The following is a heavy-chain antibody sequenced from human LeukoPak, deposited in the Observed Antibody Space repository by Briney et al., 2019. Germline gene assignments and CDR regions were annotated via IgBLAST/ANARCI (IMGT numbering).Heavy chain of an antibody. Sequence: GTLRLSCAASGFTFSSYGMSWVRQAPGKGLEWIGEINHSGSTNYNPSLKSRVTISVDTSKNQFSLKLSSVTAADTAVYYCASRDGYNNTADYWGQGTLVTVSS. D-gene: IGHD5-24*01. CDR2: INHSGST. CDR1: GFTFSSYG. J-gene: IGHJ4*02. CDR3: ASRDGYNNTADY. V-gene: IGHV4-34*01.